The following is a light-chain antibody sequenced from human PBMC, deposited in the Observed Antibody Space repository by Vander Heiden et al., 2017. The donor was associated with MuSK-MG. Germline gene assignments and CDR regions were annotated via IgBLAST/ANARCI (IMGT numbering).Light chain of an antibody. CDR3: NSRDSSDNHLV. J-gene: IGLJ2*01. V-gene: IGLV3-19*01. Sequence: SSELTQDPAVSVALGQTVRITCQGDSLRSYYASWYQQKPGQAPVLVIYGKNNRPSGIPDRFSGSSSGNTASLTITGAQAEDEAGYYCNSRDSSDNHLVFGGGTKLTVL. CDR1: SLRSYY. CDR2: GKN.